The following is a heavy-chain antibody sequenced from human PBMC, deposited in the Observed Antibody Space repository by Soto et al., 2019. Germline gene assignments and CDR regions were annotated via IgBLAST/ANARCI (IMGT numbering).Heavy chain of an antibody. CDR1: GFILSDCA. CDR3: ARDLSWGSNWYYYMDV. V-gene: IGHV3-48*01. CDR2: ISSSSSVI. J-gene: IGHJ6*03. D-gene: IGHD7-27*01. Sequence: VQLVESGGGLVQPGGSLRLSCATSGFILSDCAMNWVRQAPGKGLEWVSYISSSSSVIDYADSVKGRFTASRDNARNSLYLQMNSLRAEDTAVYYCARDLSWGSNWYYYMDVWGKGTTVTVSS.